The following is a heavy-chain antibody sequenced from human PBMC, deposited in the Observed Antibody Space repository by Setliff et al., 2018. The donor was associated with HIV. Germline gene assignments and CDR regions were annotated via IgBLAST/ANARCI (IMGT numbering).Heavy chain of an antibody. CDR3: SRGPKYIIPTSNWFDS. CDR1: GYSFTFYG. CDR2: ISVYNGYT. Sequence: ASVKVSCKASGYSFTFYGLNWVRQAPGQGLEWMGWISVYNGYTNYAQKLQGRLSVTIDTSTTTAYMELSSLRPDDTAVYYCSRGPKYIIPTSNWFDSWGQGTPVTVSS. J-gene: IGHJ5*01. V-gene: IGHV1-18*01. D-gene: IGHD1-26*01.